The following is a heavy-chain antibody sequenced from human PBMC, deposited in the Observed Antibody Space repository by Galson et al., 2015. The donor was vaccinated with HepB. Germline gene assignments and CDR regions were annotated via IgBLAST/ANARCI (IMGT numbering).Heavy chain of an antibody. V-gene: IGHV3-9*01. CDR2: INWNSGDT. CDR1: GFSFKDYG. CDR3: ARAVCSTSCPTDF. J-gene: IGHJ4*02. Sequence: SLRLSCAASGFSFKDYGMQWVRQGPGKALEWVSGINWNSGDTGYADSVKGRFTISRDNAMNSVFLQMNNLRPDDSARYFCARAVCSTSCPTDFWGQGTLVTVSS. D-gene: IGHD2-2*01.